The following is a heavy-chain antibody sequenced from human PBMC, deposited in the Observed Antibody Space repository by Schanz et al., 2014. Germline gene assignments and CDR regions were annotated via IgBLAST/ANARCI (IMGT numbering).Heavy chain of an antibody. V-gene: IGHV3-7*01. CDR1: GFTFSSYW. Sequence: DVQLVESGGTLVQPGGSLIISCAAFGFTFSSYWMVWLRQAPGKGLEWVANIEGDGTRTYYVDSVKGRFTVSRDNAENSLYLHMRSLRVDDTAVYYCARDADYNPTSDFWYDAYDFWGQGTVVTVSS. CDR2: IEGDGTRT. J-gene: IGHJ3*01. CDR3: ARDADYNPTSDFWYDAYDF. D-gene: IGHD1-1*01.